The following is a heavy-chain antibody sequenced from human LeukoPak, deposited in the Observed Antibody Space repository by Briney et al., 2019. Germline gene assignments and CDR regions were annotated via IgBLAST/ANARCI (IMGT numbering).Heavy chain of an antibody. CDR1: EFTFSSYE. J-gene: IGHJ3*02. CDR3: ARVQGRYDAFDI. CDR2: ISSSGSTI. V-gene: IGHV3-48*03. Sequence: GGSLRLSCAASEFTFSSYEMNWVRQAPGKGLEWVSYISSSGSTIYYADSVKGRFTISRDNAKNSLYLQMNSLRAEDTAVYYCARVQGRYDAFDIWGQGTMVTSLQ.